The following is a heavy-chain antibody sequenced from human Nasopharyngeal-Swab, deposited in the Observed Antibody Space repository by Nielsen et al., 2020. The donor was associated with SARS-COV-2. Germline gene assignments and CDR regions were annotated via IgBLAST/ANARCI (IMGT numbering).Heavy chain of an antibody. Sequence: ASVKVSCKASGYTFTSYYMHWVRQAPGKGLEGMGGFDPEDGETIYAQKFQGRVTMTEDTSTDTAYMELSSLRSEDTAVYYCATIYAIVGASGSFDYWGQGTLVTVSS. CDR2: FDPEDGET. V-gene: IGHV1-24*01. CDR3: ATIYAIVGASGSFDY. J-gene: IGHJ4*02. D-gene: IGHD1-26*01. CDR1: GYTFTSYY.